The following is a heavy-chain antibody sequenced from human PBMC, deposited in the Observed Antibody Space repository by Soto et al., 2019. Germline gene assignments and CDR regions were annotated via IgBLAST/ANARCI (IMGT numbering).Heavy chain of an antibody. Sequence: SQTLSLTCAISGDSVSSNSAAWNWIRQSPSRGLEWLGRTYYRSKWYNDYAVSVKSRITINPATSKNQFSLQLNSVTPADTAVYYCASSFLLCDYYYRQDFCSQGPTVPVS. CDR3: ASSFLLCDYYYRQDF. CDR2: TYYRSKWYN. J-gene: IGHJ6*02. V-gene: IGHV6-1*01. D-gene: IGHD3-10*01. CDR1: GDSVSSNSAA.